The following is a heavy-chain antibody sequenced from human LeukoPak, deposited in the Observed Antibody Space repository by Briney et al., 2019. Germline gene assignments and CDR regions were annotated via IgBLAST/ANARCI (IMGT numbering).Heavy chain of an antibody. D-gene: IGHD6-19*01. J-gene: IGHJ6*02. CDR3: AGSPGSSGWYRYYYYGMDV. Sequence: GASVKVSCKASGYTFTDHYMHWVRQAPGQGLEWMGWISAYNGNTNYAQKLQGRVTMTTDTSTSTAYMELRSLRSDDTAVYYCAGSPGSSGWYRYYYYGMDVWGQGTTVTVSS. CDR2: ISAYNGNT. CDR1: GYTFTDHY. V-gene: IGHV1-18*04.